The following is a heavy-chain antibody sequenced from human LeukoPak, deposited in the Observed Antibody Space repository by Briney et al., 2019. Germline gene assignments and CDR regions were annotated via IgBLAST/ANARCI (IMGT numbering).Heavy chain of an antibody. J-gene: IGHJ6*03. CDR1: GGSISSGSYS. CDR2: IFTSGST. Sequence: PSQTLSLTCTVSGGSISSGSYSWSWIRQPAGKGLEWIGRIFTSGSTNYNPSLKSRVTISVDMSKDQFSLKLSAVTAADTAVYYCSRDRFVDYFYYYYMDVWGKGTTVTISS. D-gene: IGHD3-3*01. V-gene: IGHV4-61*02. CDR3: SRDRFVDYFYYYYMDV.